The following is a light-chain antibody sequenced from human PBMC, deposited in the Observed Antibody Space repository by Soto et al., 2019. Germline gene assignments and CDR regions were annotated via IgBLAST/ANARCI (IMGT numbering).Light chain of an antibody. CDR2: DAS. V-gene: IGKV3-11*01. CDR3: HQRFRWPLT. J-gene: IGKJ4*01. Sequence: EIVLTQSPATLSLSPGERATLSCRASQSVSTYLAWYQHKPGQTPRLLIYDASKRATGIPARFSGSGSGTDFTLTISSLEPEDFAVYYCHQRFRWPLTFGGGTKVEI. CDR1: QSVSTY.